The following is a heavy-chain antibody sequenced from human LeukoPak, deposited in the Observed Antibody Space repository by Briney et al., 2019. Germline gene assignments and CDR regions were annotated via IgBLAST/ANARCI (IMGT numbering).Heavy chain of an antibody. D-gene: IGHD1-20*01. CDR1: GFTFSSYT. CDR2: ISTSRDTM. V-gene: IGHV3-48*02. Sequence: GGSLILSCTASGFTFSSYTMNWVRQAPGRGLEWVSYISTSRDTMYYADSVKGRFTISRDNGEQSLYLHMNSLRDEDTAVYYCARTHGTLTGTGFDYWGQGTLVTVSS. CDR3: ARTHGTLTGTGFDY. J-gene: IGHJ4*02.